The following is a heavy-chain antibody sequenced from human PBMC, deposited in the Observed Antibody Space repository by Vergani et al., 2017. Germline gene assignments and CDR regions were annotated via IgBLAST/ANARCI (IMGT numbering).Heavy chain of an antibody. D-gene: IGHD2-15*01. CDR3: ARTTYCSGGSCYSWYFDL. V-gene: IGHV3-33*08. Sequence: VQLVESGGGLVKPGGSLRLSCAASGFTFSSYSMNWVRQAPGKGLEWVAVIWYDGSNKYYADSVKGRFTISRDNSKNTLYLQMNSLRAEDTAVYYCARTTYCSGGSCYSWYFDLWGRGTLVTVAS. CDR2: IWYDGSNK. J-gene: IGHJ2*01. CDR1: GFTFSSYS.